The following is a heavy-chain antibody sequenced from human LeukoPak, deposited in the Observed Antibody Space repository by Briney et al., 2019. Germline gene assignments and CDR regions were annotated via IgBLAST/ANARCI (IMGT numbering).Heavy chain of an antibody. V-gene: IGHV3-64D*06. CDR1: GFIFSTYP. J-gene: IGHJ4*02. CDR3: VKESGWYDY. D-gene: IGHD6-19*01. CDR2: ISSNGGST. Sequence: PGGSLRLSCSASGFIFSTYPMHWVRQAPGRGLQYVSAISSNGGSTYYADSVKGRFTISRDNSKNTLYLQMSSLRAEDTAVYYCVKESGWYDYWGQGTLVSVYS.